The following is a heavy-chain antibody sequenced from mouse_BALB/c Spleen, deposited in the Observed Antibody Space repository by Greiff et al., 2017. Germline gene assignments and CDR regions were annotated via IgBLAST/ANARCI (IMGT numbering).Heavy chain of an antibody. V-gene: IGHV1-7*01. CDR2: INPSTGYT. D-gene: IGHD1-1*01. CDR3: ARAYYGSSLWFAY. CDR1: GYTFTSYW. J-gene: IGHJ3*01. Sequence: QVQLQQSGAELAKPGASVKMSCKASGYTFTSYWMHWVKQRPGQGLEWIGYINPSTGYTEYNQKFKDKATLTADKSSSTAYMQLSSLTSEDSAVYYCARAYYGSSLWFAYWGQGTLVTVSA.